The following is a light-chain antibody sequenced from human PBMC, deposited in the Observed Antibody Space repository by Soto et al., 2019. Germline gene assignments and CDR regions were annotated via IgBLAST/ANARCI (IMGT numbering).Light chain of an antibody. CDR1: RRVSGSYNL. CDR3: CSYSGSSTLD. CDR2: EVS. V-gene: IGLV2-23*02. J-gene: IGLJ1*01. Sequence: QSVLTQPASVAGAPGQSVTISCTGTRRVSGSYNLVSWYQHHPGKAPKLMIYEVSKRPSGVSNRFSGSKSGNTASLTISGLQAEYEADYYCCSYSGSSTLDFGTGNKVTVL.